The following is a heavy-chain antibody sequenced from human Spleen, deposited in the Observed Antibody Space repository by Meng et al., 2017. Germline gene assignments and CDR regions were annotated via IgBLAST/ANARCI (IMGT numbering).Heavy chain of an antibody. D-gene: IGHD1-26*01. Sequence: SETLSLTCTVSGGSISSSSDYWGWIRQPPGKGLEWIGSIYHSGSTYYNPSLKSRVTISVDTSKDQFSLKLSSVTAADTAVYYCARILGVVGATGVFDYWGQGTLVTVSS. CDR2: IYHSGST. V-gene: IGHV4-39*07. CDR3: ARILGVVGATGVFDY. J-gene: IGHJ4*02. CDR1: GGSISSSSDY.